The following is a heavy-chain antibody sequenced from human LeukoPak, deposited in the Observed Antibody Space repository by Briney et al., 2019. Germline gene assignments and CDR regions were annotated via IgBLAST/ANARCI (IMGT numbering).Heavy chain of an antibody. CDR1: GFTFRSYA. CDR3: ATPHTGPGGGTNYPPHY. D-gene: IGHD3-10*01. J-gene: IGHJ4*02. CDR2: ISASGGST. Sequence: PGGSLRLSCAASGFTFRSYAMSWVRQAPGKGLEWVSRISASGGSTYYTDSVKGRFTNSRDNSKNTLYLQMNSLSAEDAAVYYCATPHTGPGGGTNYPPHYGGQGTLVTVSS. V-gene: IGHV3-23*01.